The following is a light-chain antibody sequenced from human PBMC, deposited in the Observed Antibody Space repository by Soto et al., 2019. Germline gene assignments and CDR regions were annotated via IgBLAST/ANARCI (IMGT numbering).Light chain of an antibody. Sequence: QSVLTQPASVSDSPGQSITISCTGTSSDVGGSNFVSWYQQHPGKPPKLIIYDVANRPSGVSNRFSGSKSGSTASLIISRVQTEDEADYYCVSYTPSTTYVFGTGTKLTVL. J-gene: IGLJ1*01. CDR1: SSDVGGSNF. CDR3: VSYTPSTTYV. CDR2: DVA. V-gene: IGLV2-14*03.